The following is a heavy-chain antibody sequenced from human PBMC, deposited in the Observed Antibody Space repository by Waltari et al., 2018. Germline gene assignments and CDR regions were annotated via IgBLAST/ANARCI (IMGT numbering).Heavy chain of an antibody. D-gene: IGHD6-19*01. Sequence: QVQLQQWGAGLLTPSETLSLTCAVYGGSFSGYYWSWIRQPPGKGLEWIGEINHSGSTNYNPSLKSRVTISVDTSKNQFSLKLSSVTAADTAVYYCAREEGGVYSSGWDDWGQGTLVTVSS. CDR3: AREEGGVYSSGWDD. J-gene: IGHJ4*02. CDR1: GGSFSGYY. V-gene: IGHV4-34*01. CDR2: INHSGST.